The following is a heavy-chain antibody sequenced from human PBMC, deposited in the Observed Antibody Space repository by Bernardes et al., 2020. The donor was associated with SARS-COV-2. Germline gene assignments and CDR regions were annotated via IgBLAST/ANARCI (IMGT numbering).Heavy chain of an antibody. V-gene: IGHV3-11*01. CDR1: GFTFSGYY. Sequence: GGSLRLSCAASGFTFSGYYMRWIRQAPGKGLEWISYISSSGSSMWYADSVKGRFTISRDNAKNALYLQMSGLRAEDTAIYYCARDRGSVAGQYFDYWGQGTLVTVSS. D-gene: IGHD6-19*01. CDR2: ISSSGSSM. CDR3: ARDRGSVAGQYFDY. J-gene: IGHJ4*02.